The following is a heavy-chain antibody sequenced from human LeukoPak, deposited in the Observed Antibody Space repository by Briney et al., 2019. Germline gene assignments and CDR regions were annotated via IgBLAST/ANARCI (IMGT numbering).Heavy chain of an antibody. CDR2: INPNDGST. CDR1: GYTFTAYH. J-gene: IGHJ4*02. Sequence: ASVKVSCKSSGYTFTAYHMHWVRQSPGQALEWMGIINPNDGSTNYAQRFQGRVTMTRDRSTSTVYMELSSLRSEDTAVYYYARGTQIDSSVYYAGHFDYWGQGTLVTVSS. D-gene: IGHD3-22*01. CDR3: ARGTQIDSSVYYAGHFDY. V-gene: IGHV1-46*01.